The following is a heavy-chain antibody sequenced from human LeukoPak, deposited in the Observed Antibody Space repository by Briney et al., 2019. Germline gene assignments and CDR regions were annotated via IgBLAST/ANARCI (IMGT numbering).Heavy chain of an antibody. D-gene: IGHD3-10*01. CDR2: INPNSGGT. CDR3: ARDFPPRYGSGSYDKTRLGGMDV. V-gene: IGHV1-2*02. Sequence: GASVKVSCKASGYTFTGYYMHWVRQAPGQGLEWMGWINPNSGGTNYAQKFQGRVTMTRDTSISTAYMELSRLRSDDTAVYYCARDFPPRYGSGSYDKTRLGGMDVWGQGTTVTVSS. J-gene: IGHJ6*02. CDR1: GYTFTGYY.